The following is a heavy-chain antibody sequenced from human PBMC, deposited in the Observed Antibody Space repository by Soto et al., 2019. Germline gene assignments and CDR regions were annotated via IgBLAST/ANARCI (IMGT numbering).Heavy chain of an antibody. CDR1: GFTFSNYG. V-gene: IGHV3-30*18. D-gene: IGHD2-8*01. J-gene: IGHJ4*02. Sequence: PGGSLRLSCVGSGFTFSNYGMHWVRQPPGKGLEWVSLISYDGDKRYYAYSVRVRLIISIDNSKDTLYLQMNSLGPDDTAVYFCAKARVRILAPNSFHXWGQVTPLTVSX. CDR2: ISYDGDKR. CDR3: AKARVRILAPNSFHX.